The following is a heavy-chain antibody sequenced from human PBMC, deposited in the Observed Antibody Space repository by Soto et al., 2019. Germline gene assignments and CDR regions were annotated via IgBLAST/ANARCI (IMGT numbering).Heavy chain of an antibody. Sequence: QVQLVQSGAEVKKPGASVEVSCKASGYTFTSYAMHWVRQAPGQRLEWMGWINDGNGNTKYSQKFQGRVTITRDTSASTAYMELSSLRSEDTAVYYCARGLNGYLYYFDYWGQGTLVTVSS. D-gene: IGHD5-18*01. V-gene: IGHV1-3*01. CDR1: GYTFTSYA. J-gene: IGHJ4*02. CDR3: ARGLNGYLYYFDY. CDR2: INDGNGNT.